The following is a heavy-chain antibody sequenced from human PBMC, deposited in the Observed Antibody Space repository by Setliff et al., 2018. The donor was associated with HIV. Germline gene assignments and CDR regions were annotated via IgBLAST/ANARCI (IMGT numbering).Heavy chain of an antibody. CDR3: RGSGNSYAFDM. CDR2: IKQDGSEK. CDR1: GFTFSDYW. Sequence: GGSLGLSCAASGFTFSDYWMSWVRQAPGKGLEWVANIKQDGSEKYYVESVKGRFTISRDNAENSLYLQMNNLRAEDTAVYYCRGSGNSYAFDMWGQGTMVTVSS. V-gene: IGHV3-7*03. J-gene: IGHJ3*02. D-gene: IGHD3-10*01.